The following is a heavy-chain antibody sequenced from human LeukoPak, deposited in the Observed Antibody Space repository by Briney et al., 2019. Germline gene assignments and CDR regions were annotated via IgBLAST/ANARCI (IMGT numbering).Heavy chain of an antibody. V-gene: IGHV3-74*01. J-gene: IGHJ5*01. Sequence: QPGGSLLLSCVASGFTFSSYWMHWVRQAPGKGLVWVSRINSDGSRTSYADSVKGRFIISRDNVKNTLYTQMNSLRAEDTAVFYCARSTYGAYDSWGQGTLVTVSS. CDR2: INSDGSRT. CDR1: GFTFSSYW. CDR3: ARSTYGAYDS. D-gene: IGHD4-17*01.